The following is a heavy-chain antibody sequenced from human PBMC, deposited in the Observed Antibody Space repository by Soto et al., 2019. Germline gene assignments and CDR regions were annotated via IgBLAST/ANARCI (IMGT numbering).Heavy chain of an antibody. CDR3: ARAVDPYYYYGMDV. CDR1: GFTFSSYA. Sequence: GGSLRLSCAASGFTFSSYAMHWVRQAPGKGLEWVAVISYDGSNKYYADSVKGRFTISRDNSKNTLYLQMNSLRAEDTAVYYCARAVDPYYYYGMDVWGQGTTVTVS. V-gene: IGHV3-30-3*01. J-gene: IGHJ6*02. CDR2: ISYDGSNK.